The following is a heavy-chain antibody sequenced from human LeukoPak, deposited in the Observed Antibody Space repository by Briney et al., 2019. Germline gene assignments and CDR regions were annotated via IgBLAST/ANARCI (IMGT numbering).Heavy chain of an antibody. CDR3: ARGLASSNWPHWFDP. V-gene: IGHV3-48*04. Sequence: TGGSLRLSCAASGFTFSSYSMNWVRQAPGKGLEWVSYISAIDSTTYYADSVKGRFTISRDNAKNSLYLRMNSLRVEDTAVYHCARGLASSNWPHWFDPWGQGTLVSVSS. D-gene: IGHD6-13*01. CDR1: GFTFSSYS. CDR2: ISAIDSTT. J-gene: IGHJ5*02.